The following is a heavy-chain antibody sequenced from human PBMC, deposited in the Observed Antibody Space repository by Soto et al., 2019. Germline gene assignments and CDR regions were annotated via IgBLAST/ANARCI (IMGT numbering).Heavy chain of an antibody. V-gene: IGHV3-48*03. CDR2: ISNSGNTI. CDR1: GFTFSSYE. Sequence: EVQLLESGGGLVQPGGSLRLSCAASGFTFSSYEMNWVRQAPGKGLEWVSHISNSGNTIYYADSVKGRFTISRDNAKNSLFLEMDSLRADGPAVYYWGGGGDYWGQGALVTVSS. J-gene: IGHJ4*02. CDR3: GGGGDY. D-gene: IGHD3-16*01.